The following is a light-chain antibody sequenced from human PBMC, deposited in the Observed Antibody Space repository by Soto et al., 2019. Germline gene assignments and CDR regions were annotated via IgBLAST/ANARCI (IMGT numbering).Light chain of an antibody. J-gene: IGKJ4*01. CDR3: QQRTNWPLT. Sequence: EIVLTQSQATLSFSPGERATLSCRASQSVDKYLLWYQQKPGQAPRLLIYDASSRATGIPARVSGSGSGTDFSLTFTSLEPEDFAVYYCQQRTNWPLTFGGGTKLEIK. CDR2: DAS. V-gene: IGKV3-11*01. CDR1: QSVDKY.